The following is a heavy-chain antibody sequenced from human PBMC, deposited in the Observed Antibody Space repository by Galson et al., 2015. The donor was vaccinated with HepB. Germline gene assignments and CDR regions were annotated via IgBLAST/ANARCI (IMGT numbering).Heavy chain of an antibody. J-gene: IGHJ6*02. V-gene: IGHV3-30*04. CDR1: GFTFSSYA. CDR2: ISYDGSNK. D-gene: IGHD6-13*01. CDR3: ARDYASSWYFNHYYGMDV. Sequence: PRLSCAASGFTFSSYAMHWVRQAPGKGLEWVAVISYDGSNKYYADSVKGRFTISRDNSKDTLYLQMNSLRAEDTAVYYCARDYASSWYFNHYYGMDVWGQGTTVTVSS.